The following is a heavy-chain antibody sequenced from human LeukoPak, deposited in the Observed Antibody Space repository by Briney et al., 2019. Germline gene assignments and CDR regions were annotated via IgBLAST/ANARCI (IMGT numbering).Heavy chain of an antibody. V-gene: IGHV3-33*01. CDR1: GFTFSSYG. CDR2: ISNDGSNR. J-gene: IGHJ6*02. CDR3: ARGGYYDILTGYSFYGMDV. D-gene: IGHD3-9*01. Sequence: GGSLRLSCAASGFTFSSYGMHWVRQAPGKGLEWVAVISNDGSNRYNADSVKGRFTISRDNSKKTLYLQMNSLRAEDSAAYYCARGGYYDILTGYSFYGMDVWGQGTTVTVSS.